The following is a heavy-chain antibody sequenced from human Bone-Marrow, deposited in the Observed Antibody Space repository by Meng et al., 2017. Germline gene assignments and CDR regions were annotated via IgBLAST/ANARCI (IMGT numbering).Heavy chain of an antibody. CDR3: ARDRSGYSLFDY. D-gene: IGHD5-18*01. J-gene: IGHJ4*02. V-gene: IGHV4-31*03. Sequence: QVQLQESGPGLVKPSQTLSLTFTVSSGSISSGGYYWSWIRQHPGKGLEWIGYIYYSGSTYYNPSLKSRVTISVDTSMNQFSLKMTSVTAADTAVYYCARDRSGYSLFDYWGQGTLVTVSS. CDR2: IYYSGST. CDR1: SGSISSGGYY.